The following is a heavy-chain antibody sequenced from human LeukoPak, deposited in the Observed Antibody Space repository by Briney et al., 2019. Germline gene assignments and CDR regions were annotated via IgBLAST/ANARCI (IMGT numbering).Heavy chain of an antibody. CDR2: IYTSGST. Sequence: SQTLSLTCTVSGGSISSGNYYWSWIRQPAGKGLEWIGRIYTSGSTNYNPSLKRRVTISVDTSKNQFSLKLSSVTAADTAVYYCARGSYDFWSGYYTYWGQGTLVTVSS. J-gene: IGHJ4*02. D-gene: IGHD3-3*01. V-gene: IGHV4-61*02. CDR1: GGSISSGNYY. CDR3: ARGSYDFWSGYYTY.